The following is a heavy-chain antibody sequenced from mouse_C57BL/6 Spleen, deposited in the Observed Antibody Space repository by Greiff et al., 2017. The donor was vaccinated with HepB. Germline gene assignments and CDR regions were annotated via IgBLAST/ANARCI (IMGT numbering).Heavy chain of an antibody. CDR3: ARGGYFDY. J-gene: IGHJ2*01. V-gene: IGHV3-1*01. CDR2: ISYSGST. CDR1: GYSITSGYD. Sequence: EVQLQQSGPGMVQPSQSLSLTCTVTGYSITSGYDWHWIRHFPGNKLEWMGYISYSGSTNYNPSLKSRISITHDTSKNHFFLKLNSVTTEDTATDYCARGGYFDYWGQGTTLTVSS.